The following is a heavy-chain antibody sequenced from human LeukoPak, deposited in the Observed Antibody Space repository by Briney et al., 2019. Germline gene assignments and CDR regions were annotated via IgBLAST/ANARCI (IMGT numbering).Heavy chain of an antibody. V-gene: IGHV3-33*06. CDR2: IWYDGSNR. CDR3: AKGRGDGYNWRFDY. J-gene: IGHJ4*02. D-gene: IGHD5-24*01. Sequence: GGSLRLSCAASGFTFRTYGMNWVRQAPGKGLEWVAVIWYDGSNRYYGESVKGRFTISRDNSKNTLYLQMSSLRAEDTAEYYCAKGRGDGYNWRFDYWGQGTLVTVSS. CDR1: GFTFRTYG.